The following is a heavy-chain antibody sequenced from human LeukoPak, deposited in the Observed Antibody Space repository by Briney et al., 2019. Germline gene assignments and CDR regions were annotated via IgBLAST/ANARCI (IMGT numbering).Heavy chain of an antibody. J-gene: IGHJ4*02. Sequence: GASVKVSCKASGYTFTSYGISWVRQAPGQGLEWMGWISAYNGNTNFAQKLQGRVTMTTDTSTSTAYMELRSLRSDDTAVYYCARGPDPIDYYDSSGYYQYYFDYWGQGTLVTVSS. CDR3: ARGPDPIDYYDSSGYYQYYFDY. D-gene: IGHD3-22*01. CDR2: ISAYNGNT. CDR1: GYTFTSYG. V-gene: IGHV1-18*01.